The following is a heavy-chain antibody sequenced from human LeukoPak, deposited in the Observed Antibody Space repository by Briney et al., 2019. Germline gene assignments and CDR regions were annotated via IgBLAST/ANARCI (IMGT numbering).Heavy chain of an antibody. CDR3: ARAAADTIGYFQH. J-gene: IGHJ1*01. D-gene: IGHD6-13*01. V-gene: IGHV3-11*01. Sequence: GGSLRLSCAAPGFTFSDYYMSWIRQAPGKGLEWISYISSSGSTIYYADSVKGRFTISRDNAKNSLYLQMNSLRAEDTAVYYCARAAADTIGYFQHWGQGTLVTVSS. CDR1: GFTFSDYY. CDR2: ISSSGSTI.